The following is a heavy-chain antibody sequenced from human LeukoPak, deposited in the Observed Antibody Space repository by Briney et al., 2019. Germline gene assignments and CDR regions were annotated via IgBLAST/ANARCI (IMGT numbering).Heavy chain of an antibody. CDR1: GGTFSSCA. CDR3: ARVTMVRGVIFWFDP. V-gene: IGHV1-69*01. Sequence: ASVKVSCKASGGTFSSCAISWVRQAPGQGLEWMGGIIPIFGTANYAQKFQGRVTITADESTSTAYMELSSLRSEDTAVYYCARVTMVRGVIFWFDPWGQGTLVTVSS. D-gene: IGHD3-10*01. J-gene: IGHJ5*02. CDR2: IIPIFGTA.